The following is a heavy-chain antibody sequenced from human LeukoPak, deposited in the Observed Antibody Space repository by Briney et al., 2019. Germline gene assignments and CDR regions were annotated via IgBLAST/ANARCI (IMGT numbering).Heavy chain of an antibody. CDR2: IYTSGST. V-gene: IGHV4-61*02. J-gene: IGHJ5*02. D-gene: IGHD4-17*01. Sequence: KTSETLSLTCTVSGGSISSGSYYWSWIRQPAGKGLEWIGRIYTSGSTNYNPSLKSRVTISVDTSKNQFSLKLSSVTAADTAVYYCARDLYGDYVQDENWFDPWGQGTLVTVSS. CDR3: ARDLYGDYVQDENWFDP. CDR1: GGSISSGSYY.